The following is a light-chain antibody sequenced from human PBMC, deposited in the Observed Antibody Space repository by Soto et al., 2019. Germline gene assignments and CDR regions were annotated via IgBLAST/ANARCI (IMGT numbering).Light chain of an antibody. CDR3: QQYGSSPWT. Sequence: EIVLTQSPGTLSLSPGERATLSCRASQSVSSSYLAWYQQKPGQAPRLLIYGASSRATGIPDRFSGSGSGTDFTLTISRLEPEDFEMYYCQQYGSSPWTFGQGTKVEIK. CDR2: GAS. J-gene: IGKJ1*01. V-gene: IGKV3-20*01. CDR1: QSVSSSY.